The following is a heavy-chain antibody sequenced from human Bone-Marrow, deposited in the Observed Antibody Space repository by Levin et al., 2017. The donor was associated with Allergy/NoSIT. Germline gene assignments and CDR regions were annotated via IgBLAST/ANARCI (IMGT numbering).Heavy chain of an antibody. V-gene: IGHV4-59*11. Sequence: SQTLSLTCSVSGGSITSHYWTWIRQPPGKGLQWIGFIHYTGGANYSPSLKSRVTISVDTSKSQFSLELRSVTAADTAVYYCARGGYDSTGYNIREYYFDYWGQGTPVTVSS. CDR1: GGSITSHY. CDR2: IHYTGGA. D-gene: IGHD3-22*01. J-gene: IGHJ4*02. CDR3: ARGGYDSTGYNIREYYFDY.